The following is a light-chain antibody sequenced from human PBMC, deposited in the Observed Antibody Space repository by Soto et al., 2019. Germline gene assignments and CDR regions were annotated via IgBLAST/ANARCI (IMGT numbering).Light chain of an antibody. CDR1: QSISGY. CDR3: QQSYSDPWT. Sequence: DIKMTQSPSSLSASIGDRVTIACRASQSISGYLNWYGHKAGEAPKLLIHTASSLQGGVPSRFSGSGSGTDFTLTISSLQPEDFAIYYCQQSYSDPWTFGLGTKVEI. J-gene: IGKJ1*01. CDR2: TAS. V-gene: IGKV1-39*01.